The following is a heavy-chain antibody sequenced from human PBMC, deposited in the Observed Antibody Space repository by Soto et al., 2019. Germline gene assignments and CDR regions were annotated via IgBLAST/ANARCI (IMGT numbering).Heavy chain of an antibody. CDR3: ARFFRGCT. J-gene: IGHJ5*02. CDR1: GVSVSSPTHY. D-gene: IGHD3-10*01. CDR2: VHYTGST. V-gene: IGHV4-61*01. Sequence: QVQLQESGPGLVKPSETLTLTCAVSGVSVSSPTHYWSWIRQPPGKGLEWIGYVHYTGSTVYNPSLTGRVTISLDTSKNQISLSLSSVTAADTAIYSCARFFRGCTWGQGTLITVSS.